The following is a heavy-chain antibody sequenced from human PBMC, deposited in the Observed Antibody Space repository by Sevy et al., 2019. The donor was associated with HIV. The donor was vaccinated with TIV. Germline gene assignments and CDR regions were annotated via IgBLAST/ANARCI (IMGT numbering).Heavy chain of an antibody. J-gene: IGHJ4*02. CDR1: GGSISSLY. CDR3: AGENAWGRGYS. Sequence: SETLSLTCTVSGGSISSLYWNWIRQPPGKGLEWIANIYYNGHINYNPSLKSRVTLSLDTSKNQFSLRLTSVTAADTAMYYCAGENAWGRGYSWGQGTLVTVSS. V-gene: IGHV4-59*08. CDR2: IYYNGHI. D-gene: IGHD1-26*01.